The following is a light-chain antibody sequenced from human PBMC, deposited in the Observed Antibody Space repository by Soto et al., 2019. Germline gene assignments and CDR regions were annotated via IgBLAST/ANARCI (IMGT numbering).Light chain of an antibody. J-gene: IGLJ2*01. CDR3: CSYTTSSTLV. CDR2: DVS. V-gene: IGLV2-14*03. Sequence: QSALTQPASVSGSPGQSITISYTGTSSDVGAFNYVSWYQHHPGKAPKLMISDVSIRPSGVSNRFSGSKSGNTASLTISGLQAEDDADYYCCSYTTSSTLVFGGGTKLTVL. CDR1: SSDVGAFNY.